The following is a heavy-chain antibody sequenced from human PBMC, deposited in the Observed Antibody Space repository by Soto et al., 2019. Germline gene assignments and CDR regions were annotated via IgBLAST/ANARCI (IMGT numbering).Heavy chain of an antibody. J-gene: IGHJ3*01. CDR2: IWSDGSNK. V-gene: IGHV3-33*01. CDR1: GFTFSSYG. CDR3: ARDPPEDSRGYFALDL. D-gene: IGHD3-22*01. Sequence: QVQLVESGGGVVQPGRSLRLSCAASGFTFSSYGMHWVRQAPGKGLEGVAVIWSDGSNKYNGDSVKGRFTISRDNSKNSLYLQMNSLRAEDTAVYYCARDPPEDSRGYFALDLWGQGTMVPVSS.